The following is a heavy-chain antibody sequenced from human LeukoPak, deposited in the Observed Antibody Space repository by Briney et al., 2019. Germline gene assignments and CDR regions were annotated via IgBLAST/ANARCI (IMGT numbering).Heavy chain of an antibody. J-gene: IGHJ6*02. CDR1: GFTFSSYA. CDR2: ISGSGGST. V-gene: IGHV3-23*01. D-gene: IGHD6-13*01. Sequence: GGSLRLSCAASGFTFSSYAMSWVRQAPGKGLEWVSAISGSGGSTYYADSVKGRFTISRDNSKNTLYLQMNSLRAEDTAVYYCAKAGYSSSWYKVSMDVWGQGTTVTVSS. CDR3: AKAGYSSSWYKVSMDV.